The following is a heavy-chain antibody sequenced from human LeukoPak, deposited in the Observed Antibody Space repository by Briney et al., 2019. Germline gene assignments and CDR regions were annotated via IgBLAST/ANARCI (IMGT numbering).Heavy chain of an antibody. CDR1: GYTFTSYY. CDR2: INPSGGST. CDR3: ARDRGRYSGYDIAVALPDY. J-gene: IGHJ4*02. V-gene: IGHV1-46*01. Sequence: GASVKVSCKASGYTFTSYYMHWVRQAPGQGLEWMGIINPSGGSTSYAQKFQGRVTMTRDTSTSTVYMELSSLRSEDTAVYYCARDRGRYSGYDIAVALPDYWGQGTLVTVSS. D-gene: IGHD5-12*01.